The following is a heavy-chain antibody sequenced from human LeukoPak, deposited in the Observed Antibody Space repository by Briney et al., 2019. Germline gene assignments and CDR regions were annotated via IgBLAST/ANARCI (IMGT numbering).Heavy chain of an antibody. CDR2: IYYSGST. D-gene: IGHD5-18*01. V-gene: IGHV4-59*01. CDR1: GGSISTYY. CDR3: AKNKLWFDY. Sequence: SETLSLTCTVSGGSISTYYWSWIRQPPGKGLEWIGYIYYSGSTNYNPSLKGRVTISVDTSKNQFSLKLSSVTAADTAVYYCAKNKLWFDYWGQGTLVTVSP. J-gene: IGHJ4*02.